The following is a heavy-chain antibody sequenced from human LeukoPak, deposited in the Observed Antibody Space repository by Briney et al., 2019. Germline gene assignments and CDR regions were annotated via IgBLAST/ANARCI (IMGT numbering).Heavy chain of an antibody. V-gene: IGHV4-34*01. Sequence: PSETLSLTCAVYGVSFSGYYWSWIRQPPGKGLEWIGEINHSGSTNYNPSLKSRVTISVDTSKNQFSLKLSSVTAADTAVYYCARGRGRSGGTTVVTHHWYFDLWGRGTLVTVSS. D-gene: IGHD4-23*01. J-gene: IGHJ2*01. CDR1: GVSFSGYY. CDR3: ARGRGRSGGTTVVTHHWYFDL. CDR2: INHSGST.